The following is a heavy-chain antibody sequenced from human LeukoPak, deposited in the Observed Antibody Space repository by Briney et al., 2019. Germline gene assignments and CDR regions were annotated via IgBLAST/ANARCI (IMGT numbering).Heavy chain of an antibody. D-gene: IGHD6-6*01. Sequence: GGSLRLSCAASGFTFSDYAMSWVRQAPGKGLEWVSAISGAGGSTYYADSVKGRFTISRDNSKSTLYLQMNSPRAEDTALYYCAKSGTMAARRGFDYWGQGTLVTVSS. CDR1: GFTFSDYA. CDR3: AKSGTMAARRGFDY. V-gene: IGHV3-23*01. J-gene: IGHJ4*02. CDR2: ISGAGGST.